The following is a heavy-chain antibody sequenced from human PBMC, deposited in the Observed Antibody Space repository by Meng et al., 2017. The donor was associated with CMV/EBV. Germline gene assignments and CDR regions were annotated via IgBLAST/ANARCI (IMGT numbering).Heavy chain of an antibody. CDR2: IYYSGST. J-gene: IGHJ1*01. V-gene: IGHV4-38-2*02. D-gene: IGHD3-16*01. CDR3: ARLGQYRYFQH. CDR1: GYSISSGYY. Sequence: GSLRLSCTVPGYSISSGYYWGWIRQPPGKGLEWIGSIYYSGSTYYNPSLKSRVTISVDTSKNQFSLKLSSVTAADTAVYYCARLGQYRYFQHWGQGTLVTVSS.